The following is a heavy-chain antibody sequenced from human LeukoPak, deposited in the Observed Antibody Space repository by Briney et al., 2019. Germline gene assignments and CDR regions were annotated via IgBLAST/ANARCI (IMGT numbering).Heavy chain of an antibody. Sequence: PSETLSLTCTVSAGSIGTYYWSWIRQPPGKGLEWIAYIYYSGTTNYNPSLESRVTLSVDTSKNQFSLQVTSVTAADTAVYYCGRHHNYYYGMDVWGQGITVTVSS. CDR2: IYYSGTT. CDR1: AGSIGTYY. J-gene: IGHJ6*02. CDR3: GRHHNYYYGMDV. V-gene: IGHV4-59*08.